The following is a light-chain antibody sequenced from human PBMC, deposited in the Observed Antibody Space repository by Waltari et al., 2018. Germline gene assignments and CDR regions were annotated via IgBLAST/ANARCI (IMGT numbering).Light chain of an antibody. V-gene: IGLV1-40*01. Sequence: QSVLPQPPSVSGAPGQRVTISCTGSRSTIGAGSDVTWYQHLPGTAPKLPIHGNTNRPSGVPDRFSGSKSGTSASLAITGLQAEDEADYYCQSYDSSLSGSVFGRGTKLTVL. J-gene: IGLJ3*02. CDR1: RSTIGAGSD. CDR2: GNT. CDR3: QSYDSSLSGSV.